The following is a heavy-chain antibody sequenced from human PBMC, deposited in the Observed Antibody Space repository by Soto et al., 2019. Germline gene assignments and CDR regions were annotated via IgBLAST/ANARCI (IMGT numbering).Heavy chain of an antibody. CDR3: AREGIRGMATTPYDAFDI. V-gene: IGHV1-69*01. J-gene: IGHJ3*02. D-gene: IGHD5-12*01. CDR1: GGTKNSYA. CDR2: IIPIFGTA. Sequence: PSAKVCCKASGGTKNSYARRWVQQEHEQGLEWMGGIIPIFGTANYAQKFQGRVTITADESTSTAYMELSSLRSEDTAVYYCAREGIRGMATTPYDAFDIWGQGTMVTVSS.